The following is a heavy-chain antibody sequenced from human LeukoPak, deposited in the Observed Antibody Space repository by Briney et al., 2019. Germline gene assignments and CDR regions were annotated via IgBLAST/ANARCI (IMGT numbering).Heavy chain of an antibody. V-gene: IGHV4-59*01. Sequence: SETLSLTCTVSGGSISSYYWSWIRQPPGKGLEWLGYIYYSGGTNYNPSLKSRVTISVDTSKYQFSLKLSSVTAADTAVYYCARERGSYYASCSDYLDYWGQGTLVTVSS. CDR3: ARERGSYYASCSDYLDY. CDR1: GGSISSYY. CDR2: IYYSGGT. D-gene: IGHD1-26*01. J-gene: IGHJ4*02.